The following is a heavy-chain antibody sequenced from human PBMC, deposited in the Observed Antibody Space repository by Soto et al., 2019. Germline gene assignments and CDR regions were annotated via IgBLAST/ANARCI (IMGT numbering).Heavy chain of an antibody. Sequence: SETVSLTCSVSGDSISNVDYFWAWIRQPPGQALEYIGYIYKSATTYYNPSFESRVAISVDTSKSQFSLNVTSVTAADTAVYFCARGRYCLTGRCFPNWFDSWGQGALVTVSS. J-gene: IGHJ5*01. CDR1: GDSISNVDYF. D-gene: IGHD7-27*01. CDR3: ARGRYCLTGRCFPNWFDS. V-gene: IGHV4-30-4*01. CDR2: IYKSATT.